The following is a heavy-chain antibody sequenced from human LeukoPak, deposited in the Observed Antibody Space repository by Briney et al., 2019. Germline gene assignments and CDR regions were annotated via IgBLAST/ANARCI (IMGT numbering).Heavy chain of an antibody. CDR1: GGSISSYY. V-gene: IGHV4-59*08. J-gene: IGHJ6*02. CDR3: ARHRQEGILTGYYSIYYYYYGMDV. CDR2: IYYSGST. D-gene: IGHD3-9*01. Sequence: PSETLSLTCTVSGGSISSYYWSWIRQPPGKGPEWIGYIYYSGSTNYNPSLKSRVTISVDASKNQFSLKLSSVTAADTAVYYCARHRQEGILTGYYSIYYYYYGMDVWGQGTTVTVSS.